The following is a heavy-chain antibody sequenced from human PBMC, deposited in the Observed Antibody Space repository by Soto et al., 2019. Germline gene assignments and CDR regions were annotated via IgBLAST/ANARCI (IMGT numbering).Heavy chain of an antibody. CDR2: TYYRSKWYN. Sequence: PSQTLSLTCAISGDSVSSNSAAWNWIRQSPSRGLEWLGGTYYRSKWYNDYAVSVKSRITINPDTSKNQFSLQLNSVTPEDTAVYYCARAPPYSSGWPFDYWGQGTLVTSPQ. V-gene: IGHV6-1*01. CDR3: ARAPPYSSGWPFDY. J-gene: IGHJ4*02. D-gene: IGHD6-19*01. CDR1: GDSVSSNSAA.